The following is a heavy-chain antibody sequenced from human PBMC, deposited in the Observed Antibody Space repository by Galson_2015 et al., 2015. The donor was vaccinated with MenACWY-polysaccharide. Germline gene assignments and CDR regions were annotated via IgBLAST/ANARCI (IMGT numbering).Heavy chain of an antibody. J-gene: IGHJ6*03. V-gene: IGHV3-74*01. CDR3: ATHTIFGVVIPYYYYYMDV. D-gene: IGHD3-3*01. CDR2: INSDGSST. Sequence: SLRLSCAASGFTFSSYWMHWVRQAPGKGLVWVSRINSDGSSTRYADSVKGRFTTSRDNAKNTLYLQMNSLRAEDTAVYYCATHTIFGVVIPYYYYYMDVWGKGTTVTVSS. CDR1: GFTFSSYW.